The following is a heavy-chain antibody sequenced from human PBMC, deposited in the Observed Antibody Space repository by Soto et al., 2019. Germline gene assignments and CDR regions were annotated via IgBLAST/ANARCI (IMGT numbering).Heavy chain of an antibody. D-gene: IGHD4-17*01. CDR3: ARGPYGDNAFDI. CDR1: GYRFTDYY. J-gene: IGHJ3*02. Sequence: GASVKVSSKASGYRFTDYYMHWIRQAPGQGLEWMGWIAPHRDGTEFAQKFQGRITLTGDTSTSTAYMELKGLTSADTAVYFCARGPYGDNAFDIWGQGTVVTVS. V-gene: IGHV1-2*02. CDR2: IAPHRDGT.